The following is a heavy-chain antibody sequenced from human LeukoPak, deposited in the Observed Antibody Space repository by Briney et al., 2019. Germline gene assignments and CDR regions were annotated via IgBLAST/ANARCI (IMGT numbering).Heavy chain of an antibody. CDR1: GFDIRHYY. J-gene: IGHJ4*02. CDR2: IRHDGSNI. D-gene: IGHD6-19*01. V-gene: IGHV3-7*02. Sequence: GGSLRLSCVASGFDIRHYYMSWVRQAPGKGLEWVADIRHDGSNIYNVDSVRGRFTISRDNAKNSLYLQMNSLRAEDTAVYYCASRRGAVAGGIDYWGQGTLVTVSS. CDR3: ASRRGAVAGGIDY.